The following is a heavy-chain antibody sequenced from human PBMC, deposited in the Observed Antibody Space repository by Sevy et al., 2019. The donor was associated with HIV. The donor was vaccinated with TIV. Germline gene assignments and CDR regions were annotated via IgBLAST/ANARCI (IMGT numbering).Heavy chain of an antibody. CDR1: GGSISSSSYY. J-gene: IGHJ4*02. Sequence: SETLSLTCTVSGGSISSSSYYWGWIRQPPGKGLEWIGSIYYSGSTYYNPSLKSRVTISVDTSKNQFSRKLSSVTAAETAWYYCARLGIQLWVPYYFDYWGQGTLVTVSS. CDR2: IYYSGST. CDR3: ARLGIQLWVPYYFDY. V-gene: IGHV4-39*01. D-gene: IGHD5-18*01.